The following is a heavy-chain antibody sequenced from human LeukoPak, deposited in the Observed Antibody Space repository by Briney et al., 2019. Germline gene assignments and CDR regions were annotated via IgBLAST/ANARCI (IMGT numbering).Heavy chain of an antibody. D-gene: IGHD2-2*01. CDR3: ARDRDIVVVPAAIGYYGMDV. CDR2: IIPIFGTA. J-gene: IGHJ6*04. Sequence: SVKVSCKASGGTFSSYAISWVRQAPGQRLEWMGGIIPIFGTANYARKFQGRVTITADESTSTAYMELSSLRSEDTAVYYCARDRDIVVVPAAIGYYGMDVWGKGTTVTVSS. V-gene: IGHV1-69*13. CDR1: GGTFSSYA.